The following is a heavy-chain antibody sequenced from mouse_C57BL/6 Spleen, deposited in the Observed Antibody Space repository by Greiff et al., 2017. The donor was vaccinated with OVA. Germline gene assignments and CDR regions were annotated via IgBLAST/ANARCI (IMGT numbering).Heavy chain of an antibody. CDR1: GFTFSDYG. D-gene: IGHD2-2*01. J-gene: IGHJ3*01. CDR2: ISSGSSTI. CDR3: ARPGGNDVPFAY. Sequence: EVQGVESGGGLVKPGGSLKLSCAASGFTFSDYGMHWVRQAPEKGLEWVAYISSGSSTIYSADTVKGRFTISRDNAKNTLFLQMTSLRSEDTAMYYCARPGGNDVPFAYWGQGTLVTVSA. V-gene: IGHV5-17*01.